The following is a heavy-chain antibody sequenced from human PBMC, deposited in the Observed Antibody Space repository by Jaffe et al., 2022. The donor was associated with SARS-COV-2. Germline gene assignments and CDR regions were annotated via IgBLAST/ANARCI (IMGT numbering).Heavy chain of an antibody. CDR1: GGSFSGYY. V-gene: IGHV4-34*01. CDR3: ARSQWLVYWFDP. CDR2: INHSGST. D-gene: IGHD6-19*01. Sequence: QVQLQQWGAGLLKPSETLSLTCAVYGGSFSGYYWSWIRQPPGKGLEWIGEINHSGSTNYNPSLKSRVTISVDTSKNQFSLKLSSVTAADTAVYYCARSQWLVYWFDPWGQGTLVTVSS. J-gene: IGHJ5*02.